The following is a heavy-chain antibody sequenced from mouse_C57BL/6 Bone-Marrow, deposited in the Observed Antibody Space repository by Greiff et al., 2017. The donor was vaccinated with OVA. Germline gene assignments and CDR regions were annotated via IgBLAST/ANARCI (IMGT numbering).Heavy chain of an antibody. Sequence: VQLQQSGAELVRPGASVKLSCTASGFNIKDDYMHWVKQRPEQGLEWIGWIDPENGDTEYASKFQGQATITADTSSNTAYLQLSSLTSEDTAVYYCTTNMTTVVAKNAMDYWGQGTSVTVAS. CDR2: IDPENGDT. CDR1: GFNIKDDY. D-gene: IGHD1-1*01. J-gene: IGHJ4*01. V-gene: IGHV14-4*01. CDR3: TTNMTTVVAKNAMDY.